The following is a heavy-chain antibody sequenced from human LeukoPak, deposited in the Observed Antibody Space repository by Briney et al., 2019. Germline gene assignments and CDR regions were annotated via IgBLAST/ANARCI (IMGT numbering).Heavy chain of an antibody. CDR1: GFTFSSYA. D-gene: IGHD6-13*01. J-gene: IGHJ2*01. CDR2: ISGSGGST. V-gene: IGHV3-23*01. CDR3: ARGPGIVVAGTNWYFDL. Sequence: GGSLRLSCAASGFTFSSYAMSWVRQAPGKGLEWVSAISGSGGSTYYADSVKGRFTISRDNSKNTLYLQMNSLRAEDTTVYYCARGPGIVVAGTNWYFDLWGRGTLVTVSS.